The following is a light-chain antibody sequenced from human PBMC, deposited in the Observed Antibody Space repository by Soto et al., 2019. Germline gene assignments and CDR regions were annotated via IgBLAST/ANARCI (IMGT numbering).Light chain of an antibody. CDR3: QVWDSSSDHPRV. CDR2: YDS. Sequence: SYELTQPPSASVAPGKTARITCGGNNIGSKSVHWYQQKPGQAPVLVIYYDSDRPSGIPERFSGSNSGNTATLTISRVEAWDEADYYCQVWDSSSDHPRVFGGGTKLTVL. V-gene: IGLV3-21*04. CDR1: NIGSKS. J-gene: IGLJ2*01.